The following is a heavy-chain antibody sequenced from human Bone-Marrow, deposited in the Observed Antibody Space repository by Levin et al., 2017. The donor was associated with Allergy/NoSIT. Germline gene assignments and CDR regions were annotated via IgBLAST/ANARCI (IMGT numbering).Heavy chain of an antibody. CDR2: IYSGGST. Sequence: PGESLKISCAVSGFTVSSNYMSWVRQAPGKGLEWVSIIYSGGSTFYADSVKGRFTISRDNSKNTLYLQMNSLRLEDTAMYYCARDPEGIEAPPTTFWGQGTLVTVSS. J-gene: IGHJ4*02. V-gene: IGHV3-66*02. CDR3: ARDPEGIEAPPTTF. CDR1: GFTVSSNY. D-gene: IGHD6-13*01.